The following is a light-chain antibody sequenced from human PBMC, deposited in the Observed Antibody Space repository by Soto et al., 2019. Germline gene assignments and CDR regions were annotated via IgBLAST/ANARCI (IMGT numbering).Light chain of an antibody. Sequence: QSALTQPASVSGSPGQSITLSCIGTSSDVGGYNYVSWYQQHPGKAPKLMIYDVSNRPSGVSNRFSGSKSDNTASLTISGLQAEDEADYYCSSYTTSSTYVFGTGTKLTVL. CDR2: DVS. J-gene: IGLJ1*01. V-gene: IGLV2-14*01. CDR3: SSYTTSSTYV. CDR1: SSDVGGYNY.